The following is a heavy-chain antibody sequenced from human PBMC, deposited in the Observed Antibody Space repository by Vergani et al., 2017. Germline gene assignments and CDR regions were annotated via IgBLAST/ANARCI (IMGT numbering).Heavy chain of an antibody. D-gene: IGHD3-22*01. CDR3: AKFSSGYYYGYFDL. J-gene: IGHJ2*01. CDR2: ISGSGGST. Sequence: DVQLLESGGGLVQPGGSLRLPCAASGFTFSSYAMSWVRQAPGKGLEWVFGISGSGGSTDYADSVKGRFTISRDNSKNTLYLQLNSLRAEDTAVYYCAKFSSGYYYGYFDLWGRGTLVTVSS. V-gene: IGHV3-23*01. CDR1: GFTFSSYA.